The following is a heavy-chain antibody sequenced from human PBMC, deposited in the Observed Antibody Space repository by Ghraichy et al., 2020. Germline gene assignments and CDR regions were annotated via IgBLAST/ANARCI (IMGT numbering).Heavy chain of an antibody. D-gene: IGHD2-2*01. CDR1: GGSMGTFY. CDR3: ARSSSTSISGFDP. Sequence: GSLSLTCTVSGGSMGTFYWSWIRQMPGKGLEWMGYVSKTGSASHNPSLESRLTMSVETSKGQVSLNLSSVTAADTAVYYCARSSSTSISGFDPWGRGTLVTVSS. V-gene: IGHV4-59*12. CDR2: VSKTGSA. J-gene: IGHJ5*02.